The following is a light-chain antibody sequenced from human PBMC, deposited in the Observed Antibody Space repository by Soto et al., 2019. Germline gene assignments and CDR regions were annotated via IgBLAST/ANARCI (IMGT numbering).Light chain of an antibody. V-gene: IGLV2-14*01. CDR2: EVS. CDR1: SSDIGAYNY. CDR3: SSHEGTDTVV. J-gene: IGLJ2*01. Sequence: QSALTQPASVSGSPGQSITISCTGASSDIGAYNYVSWYQQHPGQAPKLMIYEVSNRPSGVSNRFSGSKSGNTASLTISGLQAEDEAVYYCSSHEGTDTVVFGGGTKLTVL.